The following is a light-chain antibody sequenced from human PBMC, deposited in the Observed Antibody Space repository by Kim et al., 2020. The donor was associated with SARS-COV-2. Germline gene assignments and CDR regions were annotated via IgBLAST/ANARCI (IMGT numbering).Light chain of an antibody. CDR1: QNISIF. Sequence: ASVGDRVTITVRASQNISIFLAWYQQRPGTAPKLLIYKASILESGVTSTFSGRGSGTEFTLPISCLQPDDYATYFCQQYSSSPWTFGQGTKVDIK. CDR3: QQYSSSPWT. J-gene: IGKJ1*01. V-gene: IGKV1-5*03. CDR2: KAS.